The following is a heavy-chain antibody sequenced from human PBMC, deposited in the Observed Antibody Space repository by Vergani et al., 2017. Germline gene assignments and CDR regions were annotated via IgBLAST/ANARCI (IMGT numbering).Heavy chain of an antibody. CDR2: IYYSGGT. J-gene: IGHJ5*02. CDR3: ARVVDSSGSGSYDGAGGFDP. Sequence: QVQLQESGPGLVKPSETLSLTCTVSGGSISSGSYYWSWIRQPAGKGLEWIGYIYYSGGTNYNPSLKSRVTISVDTSKNQSSLKLRSVTAADPAVYYCARVVDSSGSGSYDGAGGFDPWGQGTLITVSS. V-gene: IGHV4-61*10. CDR1: GGSISSGSYY. D-gene: IGHD3-10*01.